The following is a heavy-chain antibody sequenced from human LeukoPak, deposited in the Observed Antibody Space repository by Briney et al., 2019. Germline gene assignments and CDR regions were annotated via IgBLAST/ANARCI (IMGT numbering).Heavy chain of an antibody. D-gene: IGHD2-2*01. V-gene: IGHV3-21*01. J-gene: IGHJ6*03. CDR1: GFTFSSYE. Sequence: PGGSLRLSCAASGFTFSSYEMNWVRQAPGKGLEWVSSISSSSSYIYYADSVKGRFTISRDNAKNSLYLQMNSLRAEDTAVYYCAGYCSSTSCYSNYYYYMDVWGKGTTVTVSS. CDR2: ISSSSSYI. CDR3: AGYCSSTSCYSNYYYYMDV.